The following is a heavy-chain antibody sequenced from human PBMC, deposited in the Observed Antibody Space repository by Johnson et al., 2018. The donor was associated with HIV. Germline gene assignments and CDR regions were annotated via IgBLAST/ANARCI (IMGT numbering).Heavy chain of an antibody. CDR1: GFTFSSYA. Sequence: QVQLVESGGGVVQPGRSLRLSCAASGFTFSSYAMHWVRQAPGKGLDWVAVLSYVGSNKYYADSVKGRFTIARDNSKNTWYLQRNSLRAEDTAVYHCARERPGYGGHDAFDIWGQGTMVTVSS. V-gene: IGHV3-30*14. CDR3: ARERPGYGGHDAFDI. J-gene: IGHJ3*02. D-gene: IGHD4-23*01. CDR2: LSYVGSNK.